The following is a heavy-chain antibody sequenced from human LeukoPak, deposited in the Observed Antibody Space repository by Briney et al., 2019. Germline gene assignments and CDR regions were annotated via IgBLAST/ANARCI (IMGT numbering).Heavy chain of an antibody. D-gene: IGHD5-18*01. Sequence: PSETLSLICTVSGGSISSYYWSWIRQPPGKGLEWIGYIYYSGSTNNNPSLKSRVTISVDKSKNQISLKLSSVTAADTAVYYCARGVSRGYSYGRYYMDVWGKGTTVTVSS. CDR2: IYYSGST. J-gene: IGHJ6*03. CDR1: GGSISSYY. V-gene: IGHV4-59*01. CDR3: ARGVSRGYSYGRYYMDV.